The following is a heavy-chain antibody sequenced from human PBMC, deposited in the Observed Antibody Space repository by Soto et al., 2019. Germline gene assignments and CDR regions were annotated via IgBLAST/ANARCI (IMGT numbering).Heavy chain of an antibody. CDR3: ARRYSGYGDY. J-gene: IGHJ4*02. CDR1: GGPMSSFY. CDR2: IYYSGST. Sequence: SETLSLTCTVSGGPMSSFYWTWIRQPPGKGLEWIGYIYYSGSTNYNPSLKSRVTMSVDTSKNQFSLKLSSVTAADTAVYYCARRYSGYGDYWGQGTLVTVSS. V-gene: IGHV4-59*08. D-gene: IGHD5-12*01.